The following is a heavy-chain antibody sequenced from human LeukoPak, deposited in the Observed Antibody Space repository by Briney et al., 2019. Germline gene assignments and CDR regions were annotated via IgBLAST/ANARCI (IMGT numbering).Heavy chain of an antibody. D-gene: IGHD2-21*02. Sequence: SETLSLTCTVSGGSISSSSYYWGWIRQPPGKGLEWIGSIYYSGSTYYNPSLKSRVTISVDTSKNQFSLKLGSVTAADTAVYYCARRPACGGDCYRFDYWGQGTLVTVSS. CDR1: GGSISSSSYY. V-gene: IGHV4-39*01. CDR3: ARRPACGGDCYRFDY. CDR2: IYYSGST. J-gene: IGHJ4*02.